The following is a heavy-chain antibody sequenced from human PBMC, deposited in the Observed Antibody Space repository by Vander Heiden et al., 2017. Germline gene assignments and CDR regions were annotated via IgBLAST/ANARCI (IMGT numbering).Heavy chain of an antibody. V-gene: IGHV3-74*01. D-gene: IGHD2-2*01. CDR2: INSDGSST. J-gene: IGHJ6*02. CDR1: GFTFSSYW. CDR3: ASSCSSTSCSRMSYYYYYYGMDV. Sequence: EVQLVESGGGLVQPGGSLRLFCAASGFTFSSYWMHWVRQAPGKGLVWVSRINSDGSSTSYADSVKGRFTISRDNAKNTLYLQMNSLRAEDTAVYYCASSCSSTSCSRMSYYYYYYGMDVWGQGTTVTVSS.